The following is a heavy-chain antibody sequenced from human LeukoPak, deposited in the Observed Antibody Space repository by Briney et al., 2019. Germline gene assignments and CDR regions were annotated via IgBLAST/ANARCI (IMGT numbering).Heavy chain of an antibody. CDR3: ARRQSSGLFDY. D-gene: IGHD3-22*01. Sequence: GESLKISCKGSGYNFTSYWIGWVRQMSGEGLEWMGIIYPGDSETRYSPSFQGQVTISADKSISTAYLQWSSLKASDTAIYYCARRQSSGLFDYWGQGTLVTVSS. J-gene: IGHJ4*02. V-gene: IGHV5-51*01. CDR1: GYNFTSYW. CDR2: IYPGDSET.